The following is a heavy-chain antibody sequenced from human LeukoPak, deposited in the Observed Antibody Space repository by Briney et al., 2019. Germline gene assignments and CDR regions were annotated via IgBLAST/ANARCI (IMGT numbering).Heavy chain of an antibody. J-gene: IGHJ4*02. V-gene: IGHV3-30-3*01. Sequence: PGGSLRLSCAASGFTFSSYAMHWVRQAPGKGLEWVAVISYDGSNKYYADSVKGRFTISRDNSKNTLYLQMNSLRAEDTAVYYCARDLRDGDYVWGQGTLVTVSS. CDR1: GFTFSSYA. D-gene: IGHD4-17*01. CDR2: ISYDGSNK. CDR3: ARDLRDGDYV.